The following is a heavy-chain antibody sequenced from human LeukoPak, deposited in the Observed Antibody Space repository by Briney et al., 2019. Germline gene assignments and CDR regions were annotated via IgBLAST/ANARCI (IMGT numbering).Heavy chain of an antibody. CDR1: GYTFTSYY. J-gene: IGHJ6*02. Sequence: GASVKVSCKASGYTFTSYYMHWVRQAPGQGLEWMGIINPSGGSTSYAQKFQGRVTMTRDTSTSTVYMELSSLRSEDTAVYYCARAVVGVGGSHSGHYYYYGMDVWGQGTTVTVSS. V-gene: IGHV1-46*01. D-gene: IGHD1-26*01. CDR3: ARAVVGVGGSHSGHYYYYGMDV. CDR2: INPSGGST.